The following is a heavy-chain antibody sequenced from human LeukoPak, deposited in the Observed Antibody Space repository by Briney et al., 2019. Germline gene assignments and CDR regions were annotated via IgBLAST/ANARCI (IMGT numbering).Heavy chain of an antibody. Sequence: VASVKVSCKASGYTFTSYDINWVRQATGQGLEWMGWMNPNSGNTGYAQKFQGRVTMTRNTSISTAYMELSSLRSEDTAVYYCARVLRYYGSGIPNYYYYGMDVRGQGTTVTVSS. CDR1: GYTFTSYD. J-gene: IGHJ6*02. D-gene: IGHD3-10*01. CDR3: ARVLRYYGSGIPNYYYYGMDV. CDR2: MNPNSGNT. V-gene: IGHV1-8*01.